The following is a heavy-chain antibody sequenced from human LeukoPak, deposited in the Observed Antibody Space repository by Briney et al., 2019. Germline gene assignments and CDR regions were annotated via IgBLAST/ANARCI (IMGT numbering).Heavy chain of an antibody. J-gene: IGHJ4*02. CDR1: GGSISSRNYY. D-gene: IGHD4-17*01. V-gene: IGHV4-39*01. CDR3: ARHYYGDCAYYLDY. CDR2: TNYSGTT. Sequence: SETLSLTCTVSGGSISSRNYYWGWIRQPPGKGLEWIGSTNYSGTTYYNPSLRSRVTILIDTSKNQFFLKLNSVTAPDTALYYCARHYYGDCAYYLDYWGQGTLVTVSS.